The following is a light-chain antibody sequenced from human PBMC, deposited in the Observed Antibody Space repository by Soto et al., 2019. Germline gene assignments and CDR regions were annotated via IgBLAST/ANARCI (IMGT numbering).Light chain of an antibody. CDR1: NSDVGGFAY. J-gene: IGLJ2*01. CDR2: EVS. CDR3: SSYTSSSTVV. V-gene: IGLV2-14*01. Sequence: QSVLTQPASVSGSPGQSITISCTGTNSDVGGFAYVSWYQQHPGKAPKLMIYEVSNRPSGVSNRFSGSKSGNTASLTISGLQAEDEADYYCSSYTSSSTVVFGGGTKVTVL.